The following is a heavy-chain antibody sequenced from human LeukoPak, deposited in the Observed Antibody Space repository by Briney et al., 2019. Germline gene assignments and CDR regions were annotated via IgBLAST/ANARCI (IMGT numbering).Heavy chain of an antibody. CDR3: AKALTYYYDSSGYYPGY. Sequence: QPGGSLRLSCAASGFTFSSYGMHWVRQAPGKGLEWVAVISYDGSNKYYADPVKGRFTISRDNSKNTLYLQMNSLRAEDTAVYYCAKALTYYYDSSGYYPGYWGQGTLVTVSS. J-gene: IGHJ4*02. V-gene: IGHV3-30*18. CDR2: ISYDGSNK. CDR1: GFTFSSYG. D-gene: IGHD3-22*01.